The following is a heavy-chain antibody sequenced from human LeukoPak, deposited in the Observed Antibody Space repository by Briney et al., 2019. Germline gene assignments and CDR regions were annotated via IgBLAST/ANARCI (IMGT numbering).Heavy chain of an antibody. V-gene: IGHV1-69*01. J-gene: IGHJ4*02. CDR1: GGTFSSYA. Sequence: ASVKVSCKASGGTFSSYAISWVRQAPGQGLEWMGGIIPIFGTANYAQKFQGRVTITADESTSTAYMELSSLRSEDTAVYYCASSGHLGYCSRPSCYTDYWGQGTLVTVSS. D-gene: IGHD2-2*02. CDR3: ASSGHLGYCSRPSCYTDY. CDR2: IIPIFGTA.